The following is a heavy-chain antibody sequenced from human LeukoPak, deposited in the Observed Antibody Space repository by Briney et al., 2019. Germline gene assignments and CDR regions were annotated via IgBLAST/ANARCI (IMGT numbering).Heavy chain of an antibody. CDR2: ISGSGGST. D-gene: IGHD3-10*01. Sequence: QPGGSLRLSCAASGFTFSSYWMHWVRQAPGKGLEWVSAISGSGGSTYYADSAKGRFTISRDNSKNTLYLQMNSLRAEDTAVYYCAKWVGVTMVRGVLDYWGQGTLVTVSS. V-gene: IGHV3-23*01. J-gene: IGHJ4*02. CDR1: GFTFSSYW. CDR3: AKWVGVTMVRGVLDY.